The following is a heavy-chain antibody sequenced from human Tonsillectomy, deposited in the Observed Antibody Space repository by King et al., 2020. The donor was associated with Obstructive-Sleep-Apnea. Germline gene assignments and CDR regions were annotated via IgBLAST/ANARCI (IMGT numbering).Heavy chain of an antibody. V-gene: IGHV3-30*04. Sequence: VQLVESGGDVVQPGRSLRLSCASSGFTFSNYAMHWVRQAPGKGLEWVAIISFRESIKYYADSVKGRFTISRDNSKNTLYLQMNSLTAEDTAVYYCAKDRGYSGFDFERIAFDFWGQGTMVTVSS. CDR2: ISFRESIK. D-gene: IGHD5-12*01. CDR3: AKDRGYSGFDFERIAFDF. CDR1: GFTFSNYA. J-gene: IGHJ3*01.